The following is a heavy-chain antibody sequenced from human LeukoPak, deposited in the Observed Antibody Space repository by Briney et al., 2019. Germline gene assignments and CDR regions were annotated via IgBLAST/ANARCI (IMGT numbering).Heavy chain of an antibody. CDR3: ASLFLSWPDAFDI. CDR1: GFTFSSYE. J-gene: IGHJ3*02. V-gene: IGHV3-48*03. CDR2: ISSSGSTI. Sequence: PGGSLRLSCAASGFTFSSYEMNWVRQAPGKGLEWVSYISSSGSTIYYADSVKGRFTISRDNAKNSLYLQMNSLRAEDTAVYYCASLFLSWPDAFDIWGQGTMVTVSS. D-gene: IGHD2-15*01.